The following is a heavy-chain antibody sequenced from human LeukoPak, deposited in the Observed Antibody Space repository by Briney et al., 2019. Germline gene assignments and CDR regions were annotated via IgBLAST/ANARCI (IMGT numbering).Heavy chain of an antibody. CDR1: GFTFSSYG. CDR2: ISGSGANT. Sequence: GGSLRLSCAASGFTFSSYGLSWVRQAPGKGLEWVSAISGSGANTYYADSVKGRFTISRDNSKNTLYLQMNSLRAEDTAVYYCAKDHYYDSSGYHFDSWGQGTLDTVSS. D-gene: IGHD3-22*01. V-gene: IGHV3-23*01. J-gene: IGHJ4*02. CDR3: AKDHYYDSSGYHFDS.